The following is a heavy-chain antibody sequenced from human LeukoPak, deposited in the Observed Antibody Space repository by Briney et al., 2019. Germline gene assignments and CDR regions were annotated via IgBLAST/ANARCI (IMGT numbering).Heavy chain of an antibody. CDR1: GFTFSSYG. CDR2: LRYDGSNK. CDR3: ARDHGRGSSSFYSWGGGTYYFDY. V-gene: IGHV3-30*02. D-gene: IGHD6-6*01. J-gene: IGHJ4*02. Sequence: PGGSLGLFRAASGFTFSSYGMHWVRQAPGKGLEGVAFLRYDGSNKYYADSVKGRFTICRDNSRNTLYLQMNSLRAEDTAVYYCARDHGRGSSSFYSWGGGTYYFDYWGQGTLVTVSS.